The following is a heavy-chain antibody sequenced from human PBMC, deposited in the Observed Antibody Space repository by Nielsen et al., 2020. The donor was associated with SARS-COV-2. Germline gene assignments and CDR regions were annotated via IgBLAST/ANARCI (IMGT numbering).Heavy chain of an antibody. J-gene: IGHJ5*02. V-gene: IGHV3-9*01. Sequence: SLKISCAASGFTFDDYAMHWARQAPGKGLEWVSGISWNSGSIGYADSVKGRFTISRDNAKNSLYLQMNSLRAEDTALYYCAKDIEQWLLVDGYRRFDPWGQGTLVTVSS. CDR3: AKDIEQWLLVDGYRRFDP. CDR1: GFTFDDYA. CDR2: ISWNSGSI. D-gene: IGHD6-19*01.